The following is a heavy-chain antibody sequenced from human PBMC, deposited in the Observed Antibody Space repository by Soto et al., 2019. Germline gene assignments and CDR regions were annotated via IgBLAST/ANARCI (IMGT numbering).Heavy chain of an antibody. D-gene: IGHD3-22*01. Sequence: PGGSLRLSCAASGFTFSSYGMHWVRQAPGKGLEWVAVISYDGSNKYYADSVKGRFTISRDNSKNTLYLQMNSLRAEDTAVYYCAKVTFDGYWAYDAFDIWGQGTMVTVSS. J-gene: IGHJ3*02. CDR1: GFTFSSYG. CDR3: AKVTFDGYWAYDAFDI. CDR2: ISYDGSNK. V-gene: IGHV3-30*18.